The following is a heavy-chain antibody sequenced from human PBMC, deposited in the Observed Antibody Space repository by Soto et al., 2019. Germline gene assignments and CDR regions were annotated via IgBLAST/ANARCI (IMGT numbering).Heavy chain of an antibody. J-gene: IGHJ6*03. Sequence: SETLSLTCAVYGGSFSGYYWSWIRQPPGKGLEWIGEINHSGSTNYNPSLKSRVTISVDTSKNQFSLKLSSVTAADTAVYYCAREPGIAVAGLYYYYYMDVWCKGTTVTVSS. CDR1: GGSFSGYY. CDR2: INHSGST. D-gene: IGHD6-19*01. V-gene: IGHV4-34*01. CDR3: AREPGIAVAGLYYYYYMDV.